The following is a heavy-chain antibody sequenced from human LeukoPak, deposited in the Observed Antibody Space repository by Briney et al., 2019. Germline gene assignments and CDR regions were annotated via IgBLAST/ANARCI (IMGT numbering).Heavy chain of an antibody. V-gene: IGHV1-24*01. CDR1: GYTLTELS. CDR3: ATPAGAFDI. Sequence: ASVKVSCKVSGYTLTELSMYWVRQAPGKGLEWMGGFDPEDGETIYAQKFQGRVTMTEDTSADTAYMELGSLRSEDTAVYYCATPAGAFDIWGQGTMVTVSS. CDR2: FDPEDGET. J-gene: IGHJ3*02.